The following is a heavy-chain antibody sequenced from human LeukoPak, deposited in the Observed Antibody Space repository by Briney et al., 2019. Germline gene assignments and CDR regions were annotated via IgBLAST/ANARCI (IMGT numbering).Heavy chain of an antibody. CDR2: IHAGGST. Sequence: PSETLSLTCTDSGGSIRSYYWSWIRQPAGKGLEYIGRIHAGGSTNYNPSLKSRVTMSLDTSKNQFSLKLRSVTAADTAVYYCARDPGADSSGWYRGYWGQGTLATVSS. CDR1: GGSIRSYY. D-gene: IGHD6-19*01. CDR3: ARDPGADSSGWYRGY. J-gene: IGHJ4*02. V-gene: IGHV4-4*07.